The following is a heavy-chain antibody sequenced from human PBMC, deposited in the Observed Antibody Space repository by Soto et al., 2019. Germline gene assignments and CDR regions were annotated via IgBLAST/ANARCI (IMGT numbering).Heavy chain of an antibody. D-gene: IGHD5-12*01. Sequence: QVQLQESGPGLVKPSETLSLTWTVSGGSVISGSYYWSWIRQPPGKGLEWVGCISHTGSGDYNPSLKSRVTISVHTSKIQFPLRLNSVTAADTAVYYCARAQSGYDPLGINVCGQVTTVTVSS. CDR1: GGSVISGSYY. V-gene: IGHV4-61*01. CDR2: ISHTGSG. J-gene: IGHJ6*02. CDR3: ARAQSGYDPLGINV.